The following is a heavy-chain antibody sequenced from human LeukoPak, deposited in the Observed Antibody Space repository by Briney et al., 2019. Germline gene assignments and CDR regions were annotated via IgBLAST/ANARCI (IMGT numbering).Heavy chain of an antibody. J-gene: IGHJ4*02. CDR1: GFTFSTYW. CDR2: IKQDGSEK. Sequence: GGSLRLSCVVSGFTFSTYWMTWVRQTPGKGLEWVATIKQDGSEKYYVDSVKGRFTISRDNAKNSLYLQMNSLRAEDTAVYYCAKVEKMATIYAYFDYWGQGTLVTVSS. D-gene: IGHD5-24*01. CDR3: AKVEKMATIYAYFDY. V-gene: IGHV3-7*03.